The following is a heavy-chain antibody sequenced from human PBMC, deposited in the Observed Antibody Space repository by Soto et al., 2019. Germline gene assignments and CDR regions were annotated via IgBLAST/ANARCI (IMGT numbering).Heavy chain of an antibody. V-gene: IGHV4-31*03. CDR2: IYYRGTT. D-gene: IGHD4-17*01. CDR3: ATLRGDYRFGS. J-gene: IGHJ5*01. CDR1: GASVTSGGFY. Sequence: QVQLQESGPGLVKPSQTLSLTCNVSGASVTSGGFYWNWVRQHPGKGLEWIGYIYYRGTTYYSPSLKSRVAISLDTSKNQCSLKLSSVTVADTAVYYCATLRGDYRFGSWGHGTLVTVSS.